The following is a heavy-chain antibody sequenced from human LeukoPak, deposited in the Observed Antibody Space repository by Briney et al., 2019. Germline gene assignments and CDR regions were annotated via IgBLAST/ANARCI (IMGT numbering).Heavy chain of an antibody. J-gene: IGHJ6*02. V-gene: IGHV5-51*01. D-gene: IGHD1-26*01. CDR1: GYSFTSYW. CDR2: IYPGESDT. CDR3: ASSRRYYYGMDV. Sequence: GGSLEISWKGSGYSFTSYWIGGVRRVPGKGREGMGIIYPGESDTRYSPSFQGEVTISADKCISTAYLQWSSLKASDTAMYYCASSRRYYYGMDVWGQGTTVTVSS.